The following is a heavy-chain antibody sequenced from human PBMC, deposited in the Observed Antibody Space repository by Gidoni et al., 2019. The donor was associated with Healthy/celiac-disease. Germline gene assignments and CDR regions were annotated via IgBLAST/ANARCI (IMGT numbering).Heavy chain of an antibody. V-gene: IGHV1-69*09. CDR1: GGTFSSYA. CDR3: ARVSDYSWELYGY. D-gene: IGHD4-4*01. CDR2: IIPILGIA. Sequence: QVQLVQSGAEVKKPGSSVKVSCKAYGGTFSSYASSWVRQAPGQGLGWMGRIIPILGIANYAQKFQGRVTITADKSTSTAYMELSSLRSEDTAVYYCARVSDYSWELYGYWGQGTLVTVSS. J-gene: IGHJ4*02.